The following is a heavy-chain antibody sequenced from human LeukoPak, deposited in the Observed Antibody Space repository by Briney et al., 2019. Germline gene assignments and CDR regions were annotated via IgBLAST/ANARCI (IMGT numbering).Heavy chain of an antibody. Sequence: PSETLSLTCTVSGYSISSGYYWGWIRQPPGKGLEWIGSIYHSGSTYYNPSLKSRVTISVDTSKNQFSLKLSSVTAADTAVYYCARAGQYCSSTSCYAERGYREPTWGQGTLVTVSS. CDR1: GYSISSGYY. V-gene: IGHV4-38-2*02. J-gene: IGHJ5*02. D-gene: IGHD2-2*01. CDR3: ARAGQYCSSTSCYAERGYREPT. CDR2: IYHSGST.